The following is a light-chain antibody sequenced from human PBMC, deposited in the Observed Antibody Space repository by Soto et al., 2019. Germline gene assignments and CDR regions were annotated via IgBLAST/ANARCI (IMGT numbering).Light chain of an antibody. CDR3: SSYSGSLVV. J-gene: IGLJ2*01. Sequence: QSALTQPPSASGSPGQSVTISCTGTSSDVGGYNYVSWYQQHPGKAPKLMIYEVSKRRSGVPDRFSGSKSVNTASLAVSGLQAEDEADYYCSSYSGSLVVFGGGTKLTVL. V-gene: IGLV2-8*01. CDR1: SSDVGGYNY. CDR2: EVS.